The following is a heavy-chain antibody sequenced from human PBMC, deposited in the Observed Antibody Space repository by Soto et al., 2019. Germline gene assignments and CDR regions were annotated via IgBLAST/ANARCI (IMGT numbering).Heavy chain of an antibody. D-gene: IGHD2-21*01. CDR1: GFTFRNFV. J-gene: IGHJ4*02. CDR2: IRATGGQT. V-gene: IGHV3-23*01. CDR3: AQDRGWGVVSPSHDS. Sequence: EVQLLESGGGVVQPGGSLRLSCEASGFTFRNFVMSWVRQAPGQGLEWVSAIRATGGQTFYADSVKGRFTISRDNSKNMLYLQINNLRDEDTALYFCAQDRGWGVVSPSHDSWGQGPLVTVSS.